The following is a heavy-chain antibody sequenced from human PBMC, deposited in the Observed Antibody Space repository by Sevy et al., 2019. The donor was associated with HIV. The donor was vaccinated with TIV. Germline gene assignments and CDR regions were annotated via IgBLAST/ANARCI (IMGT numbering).Heavy chain of an antibody. CDR1: GFTFSSYA. V-gene: IGHV3-30-3*01. CDR2: ISYDGSNK. CDR3: ARDLEVYGGWEQTSQGMDV. D-gene: IGHD1-26*01. J-gene: IGHJ6*02. Sequence: GGSLRLSCAASGFTFSSYAMHWVRQAPGKGLEWVAVISYDGSNKYYADSVKGRFTISRDNSKNTLYLQVKSLRTEDTAVYYCARDLEVYGGWEQTSQGMDVWGQGTTVTVSS.